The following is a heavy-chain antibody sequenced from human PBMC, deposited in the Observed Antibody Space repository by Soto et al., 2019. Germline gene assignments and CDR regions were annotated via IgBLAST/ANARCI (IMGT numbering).Heavy chain of an antibody. CDR3: AGGRVLRFLEWLSKRPFFDY. CDR1: GGSFSGYY. D-gene: IGHD3-3*01. Sequence: SETLSLTCAVYGGSFSGYYWSWIRQPPGKGLEWIGEINHSGSTNYNPSLKSRVTISVDTSKNQFSLKLSSVTAADTAVYYCAGGRVLRFLEWLSKRPFFDYWGQGILVTVSS. CDR2: INHSGST. J-gene: IGHJ4*02. V-gene: IGHV4-34*01.